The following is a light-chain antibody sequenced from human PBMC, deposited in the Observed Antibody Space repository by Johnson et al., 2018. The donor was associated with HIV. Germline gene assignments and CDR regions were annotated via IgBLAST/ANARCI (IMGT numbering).Light chain of an antibody. CDR2: AKN. CDR3: GTWDSSLSAGV. V-gene: IGLV1-51*01. J-gene: IGLJ1*01. Sequence: QSVLTQPPSVSAAPGQKVSISCSGSTYNIGNNYVSWYRHLPGTAPKLLISAKNKRPSGVPDRFSASKSGTSATLDITGLQTGDEADYYCGTWDSSLSAGVFGTGTKVTVL. CDR1: TYNIGNNY.